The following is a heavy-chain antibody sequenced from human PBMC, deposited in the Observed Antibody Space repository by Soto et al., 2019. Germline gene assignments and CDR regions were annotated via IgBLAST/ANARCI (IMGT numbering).Heavy chain of an antibody. CDR3: ARGLESSSWPHAFDY. D-gene: IGHD6-13*01. V-gene: IGHV3-48*02. J-gene: IGHJ4*02. Sequence: GGSLRLSCAASGFTFSSYNMNWVRQAPGKGLEWVSYISRSSSTIYYADSVKGRFTISRDNAKKSLYLQMDSLRDEDTAVYYCARGLESSSWPHAFDYWGQGTLVTVSS. CDR1: GFTFSSYN. CDR2: ISRSSSTI.